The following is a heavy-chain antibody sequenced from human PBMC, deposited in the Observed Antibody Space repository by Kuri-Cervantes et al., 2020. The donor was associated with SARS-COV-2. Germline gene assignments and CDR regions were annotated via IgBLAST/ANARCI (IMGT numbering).Heavy chain of an antibody. J-gene: IGHJ6*03. D-gene: IGHD6-6*01. Sequence: GGSLRLSCVASGFTFSNYVIHWVRQAPGKGLEWVSFISSSSNYIYCADSLKGRFTFSRDNAKNSLYLQMNSPRAEDTAVYYCARDGSRYSTSSFNYYYYMDVWGKGTTVTVSS. CDR1: GFTFSNYV. CDR3: ARDGSRYSTSSFNYYYYMDV. CDR2: ISSSSNYI. V-gene: IGHV3-21*01.